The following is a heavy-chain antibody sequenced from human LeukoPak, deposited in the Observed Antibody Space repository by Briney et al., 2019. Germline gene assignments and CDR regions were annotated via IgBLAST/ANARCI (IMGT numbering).Heavy chain of an antibody. CDR2: LYSIGST. J-gene: IGHJ2*01. V-gene: IGHV4-31*03. Sequence: PSETLSLTCTVSGGSISSGGYYWSWIRQHPEKGLEWIGYLYSIGSTYYNPSLKSRVTISVGTSKNQVSLKMSSVTAADTAVYYCARDSSGDYWYFGLWGRGTLVTVSS. CDR1: GGSISSGGYY. D-gene: IGHD4-17*01. CDR3: ARDSSGDYWYFGL.